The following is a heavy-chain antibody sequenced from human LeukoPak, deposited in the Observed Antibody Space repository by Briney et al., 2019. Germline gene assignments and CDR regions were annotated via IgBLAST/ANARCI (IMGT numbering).Heavy chain of an antibody. CDR3: AGPMGPTAIFGFDY. V-gene: IGHV3-11*06. Sequence: KSGGSLRLSCSASGFTFSDYYMSWIRQAPGKGLEWVSSISSSSSYIYYADSVKGRFSISRDNAKKSLYLQMNSLRAEDTAVYYCAGPMGPTAIFGFDYWGQGTLVTVSP. CDR2: ISSSSSYI. CDR1: GFTFSDYY. J-gene: IGHJ4*02. D-gene: IGHD2-2*01.